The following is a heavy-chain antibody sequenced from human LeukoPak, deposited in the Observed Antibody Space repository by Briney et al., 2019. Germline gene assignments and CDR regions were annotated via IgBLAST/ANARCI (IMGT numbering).Heavy chain of an antibody. CDR2: IYYSGST. V-gene: IGHV4-59*01. CDR1: GGSISRYY. CDR3: ARDGVLGGLFVWDY. D-gene: IGHD3-16*01. Sequence: ASETLSLTCTVSGGSISRYYWSWIRQLPGKGLEWVGYIYYSGSTNYNPSLKSRVTISVDTSKTQFSLKLSSVTAADTAVYYCARDGVLGGLFVWDYWGQGTLVTVSS. J-gene: IGHJ4*02.